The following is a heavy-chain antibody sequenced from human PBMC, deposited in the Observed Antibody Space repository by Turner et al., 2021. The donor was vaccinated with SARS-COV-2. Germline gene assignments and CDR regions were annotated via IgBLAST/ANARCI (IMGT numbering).Heavy chain of an antibody. Sequence: EGQLVESGGALVQPGGYLTLSCAASGFSFSNYWMHWVRQVPGKGLVWVARVNSDGSSTVYADSVRGRFTLSRDNAKNMLYLQMNSLRVDDTAVYYCAGGAVWGQGTMLTVSS. CDR3: AGGAV. V-gene: IGHV3-74*01. CDR1: GFSFSNYW. CDR2: VNSDGSST. J-gene: IGHJ3*01.